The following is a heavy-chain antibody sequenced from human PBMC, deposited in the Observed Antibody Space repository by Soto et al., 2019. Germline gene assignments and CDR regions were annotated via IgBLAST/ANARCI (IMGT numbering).Heavy chain of an antibody. Sequence: PGESLKISCQGSGYSFTSYWIGWVRQMPGKGLEWMGIIYPGDSDTRYSPSFQGQVTISADKSISTAYLQWSSLKASDTAMYYCAGGGVRGVITRTRDYYGMDVWGQGTTVTVPS. CDR2: IYPGDSDT. D-gene: IGHD3-10*01. V-gene: IGHV5-51*01. J-gene: IGHJ6*02. CDR1: GYSFTSYW. CDR3: AGGGVRGVITRTRDYYGMDV.